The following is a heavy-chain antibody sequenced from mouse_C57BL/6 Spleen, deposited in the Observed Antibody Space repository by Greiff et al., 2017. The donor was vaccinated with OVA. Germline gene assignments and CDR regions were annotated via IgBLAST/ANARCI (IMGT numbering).Heavy chain of an antibody. V-gene: IGHV1-69*01. CDR1: GYTFTSYW. CDR2: IDPSDSYT. D-gene: IGHD1-1*01. J-gene: IGHJ2*01. CDR3: ARDYCGSSRDY. Sequence: QVQLQQPGAELVMPGASVKLSCKASGYTFTSYWMHWVKQRPGQGLEWIGEIDPSDSYTNYNQKFKGKSTLTVDKSSSTAYMQLSSLTSEDSAVYYCARDYCGSSRDYWGQGTTLTVSS.